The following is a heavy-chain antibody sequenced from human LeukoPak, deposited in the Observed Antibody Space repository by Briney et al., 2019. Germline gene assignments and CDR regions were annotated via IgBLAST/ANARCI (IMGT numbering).Heavy chain of an antibody. CDR2: ISYDGSDK. CDR3: AGGSSWYRGIDY. CDR1: GFTFTSYG. J-gene: IGHJ4*02. Sequence: GGSLRLSCAASGFTFTSYGMHWVRQAPGKGLEWVAVISYDGSDKSYADSVKGRFTISRDNSKNTLYLQMGSLRAEDMAVYYCAGGSSWYRGIDYWGQGTLDTVSS. D-gene: IGHD6-13*01. V-gene: IGHV3-30*03.